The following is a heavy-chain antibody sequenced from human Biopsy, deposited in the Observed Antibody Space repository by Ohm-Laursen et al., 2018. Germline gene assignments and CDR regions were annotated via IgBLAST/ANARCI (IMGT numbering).Heavy chain of an antibody. J-gene: IGHJ2*01. CDR2: ISYDGSGE. V-gene: IGHV3-30*03. D-gene: IGHD4-11*01. Sequence: SSLRLSCAASGFTFTSYAMHWVRQAPGKGLEWVAVISYDGSGEYYADSLQGRFTTSRDNPKNTVDLQMNSLRAEDTAVYFCARDGKRWDYSTYFSWHFDLWGRGTLVTVSS. CDR3: ARDGKRWDYSTYFSWHFDL. CDR1: GFTFTSYA.